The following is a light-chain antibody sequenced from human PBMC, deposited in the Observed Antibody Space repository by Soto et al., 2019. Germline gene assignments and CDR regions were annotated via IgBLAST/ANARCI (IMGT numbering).Light chain of an antibody. CDR3: SSYVGTNSYV. Sequence: QSVLTQPPSASGSPGQSVTISCTGTSSDVGGHNYVSWYQQYPGKAPKLIIYEVYKRPSGVPDRFSGSKSGNTAALTVSGLQAEDEADYYCSSYVGTNSYVFGTGTKVTV. CDR1: SSDVGGHNY. CDR2: EVY. V-gene: IGLV2-8*01. J-gene: IGLJ1*01.